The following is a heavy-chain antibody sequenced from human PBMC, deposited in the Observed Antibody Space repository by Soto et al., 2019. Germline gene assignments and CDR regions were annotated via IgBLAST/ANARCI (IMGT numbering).Heavy chain of an antibody. Sequence: QVQLVESGGGLVQTSGSLRIACVASGFTFSDYYMSWVRQAPGKGLEWVSYISSSGNTIYYADSVTGRFTISRDNAKNSVYLQMNTLRAEDTAPYFCAKMSSENYYDPVFSWGQGTLVTVSS. J-gene: IGHJ4*02. CDR3: AKMSSENYYDPVFS. D-gene: IGHD3-22*01. CDR2: ISSSGNTI. V-gene: IGHV3-11*01. CDR1: GFTFSDYY.